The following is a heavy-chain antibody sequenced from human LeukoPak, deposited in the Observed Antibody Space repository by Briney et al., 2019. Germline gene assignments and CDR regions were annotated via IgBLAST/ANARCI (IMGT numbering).Heavy chain of an antibody. J-gene: IGHJ6*02. CDR3: ARQSSKRVIIGTVLYGMEV. CDR1: GFTFSSYS. V-gene: IGHV3-21*04. CDR2: ISSSGSYI. Sequence: GGSLRLSCAASGFTFSSYSMNWVRQAPGKGLEWVSSISSSGSYIYYADSVKGRFTISRDNAKNSLYLQMNSLRVEDTAVYYCARQSSKRVIIGTVLYGMEVWGQGTTVTVSS. D-gene: IGHD1-20*01.